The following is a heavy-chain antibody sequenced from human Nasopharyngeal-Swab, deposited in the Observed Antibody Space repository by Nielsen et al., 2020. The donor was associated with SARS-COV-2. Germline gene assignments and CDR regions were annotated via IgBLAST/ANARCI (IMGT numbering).Heavy chain of an antibody. CDR2: IWYDGSDE. CDR1: GFTFSSYG. D-gene: IGHD4-17*01. V-gene: IGHV3-30*02. CDR3: AKDVHGDYGGIDY. Sequence: GESLKISCAASGFTFSSYGLHWVRQAPGKGLEWVAVIWYDGSDENYADSVKGRFTISRDNSKNTLYLQMNSLRVDDTAVYYCAKDVHGDYGGIDYWGQGILVTVSS. J-gene: IGHJ4*02.